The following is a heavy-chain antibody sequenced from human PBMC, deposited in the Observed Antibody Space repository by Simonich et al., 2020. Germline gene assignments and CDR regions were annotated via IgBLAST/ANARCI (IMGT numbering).Heavy chain of an antibody. CDR1: GFTFSSYS. J-gene: IGHJ4*02. V-gene: IGHV3-21*01. D-gene: IGHD6-13*01. CDR3: ARARGDSSSWYFDY. Sequence: EVQLVESGGGLVKPGGSLRLSCAASGFTFSSYSMNWVRQAPGKGLEWVSSISSSSSYIYYADSVKGRFTISRDNAKNSLYLQMNSLRAEDTAVDYCARARGDSSSWYFDYWGQGTLVTVSS. CDR2: ISSSSSYI.